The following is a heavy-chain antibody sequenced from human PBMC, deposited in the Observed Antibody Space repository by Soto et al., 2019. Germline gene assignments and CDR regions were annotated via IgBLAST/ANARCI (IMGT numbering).Heavy chain of an antibody. CDR3: ARDNWNSY. CDR2: IDNDGSAT. Sequence: GGSLRLSCAASGFTFNIYWMHRVRQAPGKGLEWVSRIDNDGSATTYADSVKGRFTISRDNAKNTLFLQMNTLRVDDTAVYYCARDNWNSYWGQGTLVTVSS. D-gene: IGHD1-1*01. J-gene: IGHJ4*02. CDR1: GFTFNIYW. V-gene: IGHV3-74*01.